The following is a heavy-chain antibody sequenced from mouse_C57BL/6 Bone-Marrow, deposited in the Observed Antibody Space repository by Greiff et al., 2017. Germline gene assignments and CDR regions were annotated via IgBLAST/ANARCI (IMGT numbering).Heavy chain of an antibody. CDR2: IDPSDSET. CDR3: ARGVRGAFYYGYDWYIDV. V-gene: IGHV1-52*01. J-gene: IGHJ1*03. CDR1: GYPFTSYW. Sequence: QVQLQQPGAELVRPGSSVQLSCKASGYPFTSYWLPWVKQRPIQGLDWIGNIDPSDSETHYNQMFKDKATLTVDKSSSKAYRKRSSLTSEDTAVYYCARGVRGAFYYGYDWYIDVWGTGTTVTVSS. D-gene: IGHD2-2*01.